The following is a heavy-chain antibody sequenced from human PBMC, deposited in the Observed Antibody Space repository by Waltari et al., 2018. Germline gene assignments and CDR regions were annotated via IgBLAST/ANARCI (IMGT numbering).Heavy chain of an antibody. CDR1: GYTFTSDD. D-gene: IGHD3-10*01. CDR2: MNPNRGNT. Sequence: QLQLVQSGAEVKKPGASVKVSCKASGYTFTSDDINWVRQATVRVIEWMGGMNPNRGNTGYAQKFQGRVTMTRNTSISTAYMELSSLKYEDTAVYYCARDTREYDAFDIWGQGTMVTVSS. J-gene: IGHJ3*02. V-gene: IGHV1-8*02. CDR3: ARDTREYDAFDI.